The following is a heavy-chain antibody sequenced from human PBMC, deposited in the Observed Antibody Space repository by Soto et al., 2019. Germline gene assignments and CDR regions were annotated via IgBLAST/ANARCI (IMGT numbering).Heavy chain of an antibody. D-gene: IGHD4-17*01. J-gene: IGHJ4*02. CDR1: GGSVGGYY. CDR2: INHSGSI. V-gene: IGHV4-34*01. CDR3: ARGEVTTGVF. Sequence: ASETLSLTCTVSGGSVGGYYWSWVRQPPGKGLEWIGEINHSGSITYAPSLKSRVTMSVDTSKNQFSLRLNSVTAADTAVYYCARGEVTTGVFWGQGTQVTVSS.